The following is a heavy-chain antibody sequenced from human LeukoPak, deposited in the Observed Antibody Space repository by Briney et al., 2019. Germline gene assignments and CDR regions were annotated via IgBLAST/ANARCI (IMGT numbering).Heavy chain of an antibody. CDR1: GGSISSDNYD. D-gene: IGHD3-10*01. J-gene: IGHJ6*03. V-gene: IGHV4-39*01. CDR3: ARLGSGAEYYYYYYMDV. CDR2: GTT. Sequence: PSETLSLTCTVSGGSISSDNYDWGWVRQPPGKGLEWIGSGTTYYNPSLKGRVTISVDTSKNQFSLKLSSVTAADTAVYYCARLGSGAEYYYYYYMDVWGKGTTVTVSS.